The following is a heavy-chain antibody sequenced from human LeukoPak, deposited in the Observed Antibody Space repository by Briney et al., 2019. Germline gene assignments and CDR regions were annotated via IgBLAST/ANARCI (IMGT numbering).Heavy chain of an antibody. J-gene: IGHJ4*02. Sequence: ASVKVSCKASGFTFSGYYMHWVRQAPGQGLEWMAWISPNSGGTNYVQKFQGRVTVTRDTSISTDYMEISGLTSDDTALYYCAREPSGSGVYDYWGQGTLVTVSS. CDR2: ISPNSGGT. CDR1: GFTFSGYY. CDR3: AREPSGSGVYDY. D-gene: IGHD3-10*01. V-gene: IGHV1-2*02.